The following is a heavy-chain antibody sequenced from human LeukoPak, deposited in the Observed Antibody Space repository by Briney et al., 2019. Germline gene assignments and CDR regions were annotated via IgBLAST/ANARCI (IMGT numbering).Heavy chain of an antibody. CDR3: ARRTEHGNDY. CDR2: MNPNSGNI. Sequence: ASVKVSCKASGGTFSSYDINWVRQATGQGLEYMGWMNPNSGNIEYAQKFQGRVTMTRDTSISTAYMELSSLRSEDTAVYYCARRTEHGNDYWGQGTLVTVSS. V-gene: IGHV1-8*02. D-gene: IGHD4-23*01. CDR1: GGTFSSYD. J-gene: IGHJ4*02.